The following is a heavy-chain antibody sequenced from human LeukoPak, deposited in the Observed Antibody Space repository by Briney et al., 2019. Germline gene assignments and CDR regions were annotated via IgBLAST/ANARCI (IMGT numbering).Heavy chain of an antibody. V-gene: IGHV3-7*01. CDR3: VRDRGRASVDY. Sequence: QPGGSLRLSCAASGFTFAGYWISWVRQAPGKGLEWVANIKQDASEEYYVDSVKGRFTISRDNAKNSLYLQMNSLRAEDTAVYYCVRDRGRASVDYWGQGTLVTASS. CDR2: IKQDASEE. D-gene: IGHD1-26*01. CDR1: GFTFAGYW. J-gene: IGHJ4*02.